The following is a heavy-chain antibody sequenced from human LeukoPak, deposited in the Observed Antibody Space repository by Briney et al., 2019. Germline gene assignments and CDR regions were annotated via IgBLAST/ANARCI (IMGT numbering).Heavy chain of an antibody. CDR3: ARELRKAFDI. D-gene: IGHD2-8*01. V-gene: IGHV4-59*12. CDR2: IYDSGST. Sequence: KPSETLSLTCTVSGGSISSYYWSWIRQPPGKGLEWIGYIYDSGSTNYNPSLKSRVTISVDTSKNQFSLKLSSVTAADTAVYYCARELRKAFDIWGQGTMVTVSS. CDR1: GGSISSYY. J-gene: IGHJ3*02.